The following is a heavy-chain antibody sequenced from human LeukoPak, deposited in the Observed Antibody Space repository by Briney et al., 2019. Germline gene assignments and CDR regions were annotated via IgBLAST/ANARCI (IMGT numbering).Heavy chain of an antibody. V-gene: IGHV3-9*01. CDR2: ISWNSGSI. J-gene: IGHJ3*02. Sequence: PGGSLRLSCAASGFTFDDYAMNWVRQAPGKGLEWVSGISWNSGSIGYADSVRGRFTISRDNAKNSLYLQMNGLRAEDTAIFYCAESLFTSATGTGRAFHIWGQGTRVTVSS. CDR1: GFTFDDYA. CDR3: AESLFTSATGTGRAFHI. D-gene: IGHD1-1*01.